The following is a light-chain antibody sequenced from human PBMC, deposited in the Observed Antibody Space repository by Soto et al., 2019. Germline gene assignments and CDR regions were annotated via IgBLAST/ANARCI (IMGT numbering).Light chain of an antibody. J-gene: IGKJ1*01. V-gene: IGKV3-20*01. Sequence: LSPGDRATLPCRASQSVSSNKLAWYQQKPGQAPRLLIYAASSRATGIPDRFSGSGSGTDFTLSIIRLEAEDFAVYYWDADGLLWTFGQGTKVDIK. CDR2: AAS. CDR1: QSVSSNK. CDR3: DADGLLWT.